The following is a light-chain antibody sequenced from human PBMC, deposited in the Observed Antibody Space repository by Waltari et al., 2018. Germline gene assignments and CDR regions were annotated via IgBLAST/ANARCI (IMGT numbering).Light chain of an antibody. CDR3: AAWDDSINGPA. CDR2: SND. Sequence: QSVLTQPPSASGAPGQTVAISCSGSASNIDPNVVTVYQQFPGTAPKLLIYSNDQRPSGVPGRFSGSKSGTSASLAISGLQSEDEAHYYCAAWDDSINGPAFGGGTKLTVL. V-gene: IGLV1-44*01. CDR1: ASNIDPNV. J-gene: IGLJ3*02.